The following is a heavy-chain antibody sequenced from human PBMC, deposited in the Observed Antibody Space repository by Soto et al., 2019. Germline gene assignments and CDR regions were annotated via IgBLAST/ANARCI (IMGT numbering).Heavy chain of an antibody. V-gene: IGHV4-59*01. CDR2: IYYSGST. D-gene: IGHD3-10*01. Sequence: SETLSLTCTVSGGSISSYYWSWIRQPPGKGLEWIGYIYYSGSTNYNPSLKSRVTISVDTSKNQFSLKLSSVTAADTDVYYCARRYGSAFDIWGQGTMVTVS. CDR1: GGSISSYY. CDR3: ARRYGSAFDI. J-gene: IGHJ3*02.